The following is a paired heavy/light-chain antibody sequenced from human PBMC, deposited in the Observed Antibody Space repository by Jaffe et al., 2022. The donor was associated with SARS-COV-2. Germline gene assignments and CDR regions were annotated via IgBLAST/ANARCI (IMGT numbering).Heavy chain of an antibody. D-gene: IGHD6-13*01. V-gene: IGHV2-5*02. CDR2: IYWDDDK. CDR1: GFSLSTSGVG. CDR3: AHRRIGIAAAAGPSSLWGAFDI. J-gene: IGHJ3*02. Sequence: QITLKESGPTLVKPTQTLTLTCTFSGFSLSTSGVGVGWIRQPPGKALEWLALIYWDDDKRYSPSLKSRLTITKDTSKNQVVLTMTNMDPVDTATYYCAHRRIGIAAAAGPSSLWGAFDIWGQGTMVTVSS.
Light chain of an antibody. CDR2: AAS. V-gene: IGKV1-27*01. CDR1: QGISNY. Sequence: DIQMTQSPSSLSASVGDRVTITCRASQGISNYLAWYQQKPGKVPKLLIYAASTLQSGVPSRFSGSGSGTDFTLTISSLQPEDVATYYCQKYNSAPFTFGPGTKVDIK. CDR3: QKYNSAPFT. J-gene: IGKJ3*01.